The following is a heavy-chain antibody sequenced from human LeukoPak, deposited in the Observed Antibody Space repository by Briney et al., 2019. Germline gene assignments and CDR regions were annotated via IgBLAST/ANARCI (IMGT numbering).Heavy chain of an antibody. V-gene: IGHV3-30*04. D-gene: IGHD2-21*01. CDR3: ARDDSYNYFDY. CDR2: ISYDGSNK. Sequence: GGSLRLSCAASGFTFSSYAIHWVRQAPGKGLEWVAVISYDGSNKYYADSVKGRFTISRDNSKNTLYLQMNSLRAEDTAVYYCARDDSYNYFDYWGQGALVTVSS. J-gene: IGHJ4*02. CDR1: GFTFSSYA.